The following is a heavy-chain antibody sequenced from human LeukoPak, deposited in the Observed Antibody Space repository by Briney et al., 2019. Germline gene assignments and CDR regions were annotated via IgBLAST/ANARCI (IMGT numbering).Heavy chain of an antibody. CDR2: IYYSGST. D-gene: IGHD3-9*01. V-gene: IGHV4-59*01. Sequence: SETLSLTCTVSGGSINSYYWSWIRQPPGKGLEWIGYIYYSGSTNYNPSLKSRVTISVHTSKNQFSLKLSSVTAADTAVYYCARLTGYSSESWFDPWGQGTLVTVSS. CDR1: GGSINSYY. J-gene: IGHJ5*02. CDR3: ARLTGYSSESWFDP.